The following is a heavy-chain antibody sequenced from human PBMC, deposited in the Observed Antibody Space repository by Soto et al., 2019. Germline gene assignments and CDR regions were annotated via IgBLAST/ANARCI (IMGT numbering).Heavy chain of an antibody. J-gene: IGHJ4*02. Sequence: QVQLQQWGAGLLKPSETLSLTCAVYGGSFSGYYWSWIRQPPGKGLEWIGEINHSGSTNYNPSLKSRVTISVDTSKNQCALKLSSVTAADTAVYDCARGPGIAVAGQNFDYWGQGTLVTVSS. D-gene: IGHD6-19*01. CDR1: GGSFSGYY. V-gene: IGHV4-34*01. CDR3: ARGPGIAVAGQNFDY. CDR2: INHSGST.